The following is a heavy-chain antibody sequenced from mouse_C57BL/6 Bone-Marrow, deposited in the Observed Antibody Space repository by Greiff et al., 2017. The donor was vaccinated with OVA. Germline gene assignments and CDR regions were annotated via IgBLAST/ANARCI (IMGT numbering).Heavy chain of an antibody. Sequence: VQLQQSGAELVRPGASVKLSCTASGFNIKDDYMHWVKQRPEQGLEWIGWIAPENGDTEYASTFQGKATITADTSSNTAYLQLSSLTSWDTAVDNWTPIYYYGSRLAYWGQGTLVTVSA. V-gene: IGHV14-4*01. CDR2: IAPENGDT. J-gene: IGHJ3*01. CDR3: TPIYYYGSRLAY. CDR1: GFNIKDDY. D-gene: IGHD1-1*01.